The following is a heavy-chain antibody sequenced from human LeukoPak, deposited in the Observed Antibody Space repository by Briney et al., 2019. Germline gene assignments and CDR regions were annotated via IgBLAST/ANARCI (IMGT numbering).Heavy chain of an antibody. CDR3: ARGPSGYHNT. V-gene: IGHV3-23*01. CDR1: GFTFTTYW. CDR2: ISGSGGST. Sequence: QPGGSLRLSCGASGFTFTTYWMSWVRQAPGKGLEWVSAISGSGGSTYYADSVKGRFTISRDNSKNTLYLQMNSLRAEDTAVYYCARGPSGYHNTGGQGTLVTVSS. J-gene: IGHJ4*02. D-gene: IGHD5-12*01.